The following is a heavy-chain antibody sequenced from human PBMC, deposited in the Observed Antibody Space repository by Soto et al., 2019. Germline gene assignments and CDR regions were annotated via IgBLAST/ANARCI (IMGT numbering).Heavy chain of an antibody. D-gene: IGHD3-9*01. J-gene: IGHJ6*02. CDR1: GGTFSSYA. CDR2: TIPIFGTA. V-gene: IGHV1-69*13. CDR3: ARDPGRYFDWLLPQYYYYYGMDV. Sequence: ASVKVSCKASGGTFSSYAISWVRQAPGQGLEWMGGTIPIFGTANYAQKFQGRVTITADESTSTAYMELSSLRSEDTAVYYCARDPGRYFDWLLPQYYYYYGMDVWGQGTTVTVSS.